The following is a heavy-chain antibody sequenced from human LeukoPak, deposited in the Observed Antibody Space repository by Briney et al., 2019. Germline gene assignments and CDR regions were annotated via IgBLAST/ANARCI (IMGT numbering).Heavy chain of an antibody. V-gene: IGHV4-34*01. CDR2: INHSGST. Sequence: PSETLSLTCAVYGGSFSGHYWSWIRQPPGKGLEWIGEINHSGSTNYNPSLKSRVTISVDTSKNRFSLKLSSVTAADTAVYYCARGARPNYYGSGSYRPFVYWGQGTLVTVSS. CDR3: ARGARPNYYGSGSYRPFVY. J-gene: IGHJ4*02. CDR1: GGSFSGHY. D-gene: IGHD3-10*01.